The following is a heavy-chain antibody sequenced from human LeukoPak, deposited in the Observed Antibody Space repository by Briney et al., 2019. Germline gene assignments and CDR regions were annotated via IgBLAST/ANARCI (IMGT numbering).Heavy chain of an antibody. CDR2: IKSDGSTT. CDR3: ARDRSYAMDV. Sequence: PGGSLRLSCAASGFTFSTYWMHWVRHAPGKGLVWVSRIKSDGSTTSYADSVKGRFTISRDNAKNTLFLQMNSLRAEDTAVYYCARDRSYAMDVWGQGTTVTVSS. CDR1: GFTFSTYW. J-gene: IGHJ6*02. V-gene: IGHV3-74*01.